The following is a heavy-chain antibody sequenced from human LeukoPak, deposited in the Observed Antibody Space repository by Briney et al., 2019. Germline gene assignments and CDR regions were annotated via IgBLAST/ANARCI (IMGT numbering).Heavy chain of an antibody. V-gene: IGHV1-18*01. CDR2: ISAYNGNT. D-gene: IGHD2-2*01. CDR1: GYTFTSYG. CDR3: ARGLGQLPFDY. Sequence: ASVKVSCKASGYTFTSYGITWVRQAPGQGLEWMGWISAYNGNTNYAQKLQGRVTMTTDTSTSTASMELKSLRSDDTAVYFCARGLGQLPFDYWGQGTLVTVSS. J-gene: IGHJ4*02.